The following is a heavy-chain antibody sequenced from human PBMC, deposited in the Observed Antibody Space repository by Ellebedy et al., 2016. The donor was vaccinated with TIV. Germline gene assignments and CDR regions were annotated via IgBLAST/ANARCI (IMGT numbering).Heavy chain of an antibody. Sequence: GGSLRLSXAASGFIFSNYGMHWVRQAPGKGLEWVAVIWFDGSSQYYADSVKGRFTISRDNAKNSLYLQMSSLRAEDMAVYFCARDPHGGYMDVWGKGTTVTVSS. CDR1: GFIFSNYG. J-gene: IGHJ6*03. D-gene: IGHD2-15*01. V-gene: IGHV3-33*01. CDR3: ARDPHGGYMDV. CDR2: IWFDGSSQ.